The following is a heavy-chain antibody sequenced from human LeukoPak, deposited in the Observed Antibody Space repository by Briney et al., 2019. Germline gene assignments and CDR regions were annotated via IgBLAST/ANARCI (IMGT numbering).Heavy chain of an antibody. J-gene: IGHJ6*02. CDR3: ARVEGSSGWYIPKGYYYGMDV. CDR2: ISSSSSYI. CDR1: GFTFSSYS. V-gene: IGHV3-21*01. Sequence: PRGSLRLSCAASGFTFSSYSMNWVRQAPGKGLEWVSSISSSSSYIYYADSVKGRFTISRDNAKNSLYLQMNSLRAEDTAVYYCARVEGSSGWYIPKGYYYGMDVWGQGTTVTVSS. D-gene: IGHD6-19*01.